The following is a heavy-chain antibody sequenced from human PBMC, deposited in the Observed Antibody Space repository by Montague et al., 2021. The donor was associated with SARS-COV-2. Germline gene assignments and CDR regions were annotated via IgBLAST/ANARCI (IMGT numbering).Heavy chain of an antibody. CDR3: ARDFPTGRYYFDF. CDR1: GAPINSGSYY. J-gene: IGHJ4*02. CDR2: IYTSGRT. Sequence: TLSLTCTVYGAPINSGSYYWNWIRQPAGKGLEWIGRIYTSGRTDYNPSLKSRLTISFNTSKNEFSLRLISLTAADTAVYYCARDFPTGRYYFDFWGQGTLVIVSS. D-gene: IGHD3-10*01. V-gene: IGHV4-61*02.